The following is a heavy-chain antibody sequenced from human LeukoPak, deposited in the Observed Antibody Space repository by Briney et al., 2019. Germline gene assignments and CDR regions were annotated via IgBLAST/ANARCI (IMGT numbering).Heavy chain of an antibody. D-gene: IGHD3-22*01. CDR1: GFTFSSYW. Sequence: TGGSLRLSCAAAGFTFSSYWMSWVRQASGKGLEWVANIKEDGSEKYYVDSVKGRFTISRDNAKNSLYLQMNSLRAEDTAVYYCAREAVNYYGTSGYYYWGRGTLVTVSS. CDR3: AREAVNYYGTSGYYY. V-gene: IGHV3-7*01. CDR2: IKEDGSEK. J-gene: IGHJ4*02.